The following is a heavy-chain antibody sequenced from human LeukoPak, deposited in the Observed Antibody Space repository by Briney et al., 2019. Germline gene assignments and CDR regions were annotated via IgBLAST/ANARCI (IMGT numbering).Heavy chain of an antibody. Sequence: GGSLRLSCAASGFTFSSYSMNWVRQAPGKGLEWVSYISSSSSTIYYADSVKCRFTISRDNAKNSLYLQMNSLRAEDTAVYYCARTRIGYCSGGSCYRYPFDYWGQGTLVTVSS. V-gene: IGHV3-48*01. CDR2: ISSSSSTI. D-gene: IGHD2-15*01. J-gene: IGHJ4*02. CDR3: ARTRIGYCSGGSCYRYPFDY. CDR1: GFTFSSYS.